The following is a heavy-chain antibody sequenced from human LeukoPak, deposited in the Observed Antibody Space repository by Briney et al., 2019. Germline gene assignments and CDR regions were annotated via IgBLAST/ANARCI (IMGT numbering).Heavy chain of an antibody. V-gene: IGHV3-49*04. Sequence: PGRSLRLSCTASGFTFGDYAMSWVRQAPGKGLEWVGFIRSKAYGGTTEYAASVKGRSTISRDDSKSIAYLQMNSLKTEDTAVYYCTRVFMVRGVIYRIFDYWGQGTLVTVSS. CDR1: GFTFGDYA. CDR3: TRVFMVRGVIYRIFDY. J-gene: IGHJ4*02. D-gene: IGHD3-10*01. CDR2: IRSKAYGGTT.